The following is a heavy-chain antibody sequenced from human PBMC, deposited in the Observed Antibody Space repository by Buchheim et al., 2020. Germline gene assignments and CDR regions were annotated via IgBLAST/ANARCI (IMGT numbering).Heavy chain of an antibody. D-gene: IGHD2-15*01. CDR2: INPSGGST. V-gene: IGHV1-46*03. J-gene: IGHJ4*02. Sequence: QVQLVQSGAEVKKPGASVKVSCKASGYTFTSYYMHWVRQAPGQGLEWMGIINPSGGSTSYAQKFQGRVTMTRDTSTSTVYMELSSLRSEDTAVYYCARDLFAPPVAVAATGFDYWGQGTL. CDR3: ARDLFAPPVAVAATGFDY. CDR1: GYTFTSYY.